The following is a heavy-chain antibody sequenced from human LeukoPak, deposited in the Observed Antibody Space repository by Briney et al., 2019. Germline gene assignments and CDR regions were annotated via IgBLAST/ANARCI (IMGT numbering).Heavy chain of an antibody. CDR3: ARKKIAAHSDY. CDR2: ISAYNGNT. D-gene: IGHD6-13*01. V-gene: IGHV1-18*01. Sequence: GASVKVSCKASGGTFSSYAISWVRQAPGQGLEWMGWISAYNGNTNYAQKLQGRVTMTTDTSTSTAYMELRSLRSDDTAVYYCARKKIAAHSDYWGQGTLVTVSS. J-gene: IGHJ4*02. CDR1: GGTFSSYA.